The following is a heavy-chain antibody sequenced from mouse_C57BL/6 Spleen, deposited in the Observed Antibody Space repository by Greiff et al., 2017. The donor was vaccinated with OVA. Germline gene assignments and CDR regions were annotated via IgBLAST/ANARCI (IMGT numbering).Heavy chain of an antibody. D-gene: IGHD1-1*01. CDR2: IDPSDSYT. CDR3: ARITTEGDDFDY. CDR1: GYTFTSYW. J-gene: IGHJ2*01. V-gene: IGHV1-50*01. Sequence: QVQLQQPGAELVKPGASVTLSCKASGYTFTSYWMQWVNQRPGQGLEWIGEIDPSDSYTNYNQKFKGKATLTVDTASSTAYMQLSSLTSEDSAVYYCARITTEGDDFDYWGQGTTLTVSS.